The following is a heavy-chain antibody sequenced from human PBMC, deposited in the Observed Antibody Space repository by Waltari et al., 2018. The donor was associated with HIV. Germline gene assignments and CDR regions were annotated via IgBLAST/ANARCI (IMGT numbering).Heavy chain of an antibody. J-gene: IGHJ6*02. V-gene: IGHV3-30*04. CDR2: IPYDGSNE. Sequence: EQLAESGGGVVQPGGSLRLSCAASGFPFSRYALHWVRQAPGKGLEWLAVIPYDGSNEAYADSVRGRLTISRDNSKDTLNLQMNSLRVEDTAVYYCARGRDNYASDYGLDVWGQGTAVTVSS. CDR3: ARGRDNYASDYGLDV. D-gene: IGHD2-2*01. CDR1: GFPFSRYA.